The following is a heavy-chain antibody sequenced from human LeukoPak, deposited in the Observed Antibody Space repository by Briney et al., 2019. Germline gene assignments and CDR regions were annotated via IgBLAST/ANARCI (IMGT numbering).Heavy chain of an antibody. D-gene: IGHD3-22*01. J-gene: IGHJ3*02. V-gene: IGHV1-46*01. Sequence: ASVKVSCKASGYTFTGYYMHWVRQAPGQGLEWMGIINPSGGSTSYAQKFQGRVTMTRDTSTSTVYMELSSLRSEDTAVYYCARVVSKSGYAGQNACDIWGQGTMVTVSS. CDR3: ARVVSKSGYAGQNACDI. CDR1: GYTFTGYY. CDR2: INPSGGST.